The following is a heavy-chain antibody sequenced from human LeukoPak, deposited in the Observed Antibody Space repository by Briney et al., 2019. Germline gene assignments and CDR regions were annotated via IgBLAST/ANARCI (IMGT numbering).Heavy chain of an antibody. J-gene: IGHJ4*02. CDR3: ARLLTGFGGVIPYDY. CDR1: GGTFSSYA. V-gene: IGHV1-69*04. CDR2: IIPILGIA. Sequence: SVKVSCKASGGTFSSYAISWVRQAPGQGLEWMGRIIPILGIANYAQKFQGRVTTTADKSTGTAYMELSSLRSEDTAVYYCARLLTGFGGVIPYDYWGQGTLVTVSS. D-gene: IGHD3-16*02.